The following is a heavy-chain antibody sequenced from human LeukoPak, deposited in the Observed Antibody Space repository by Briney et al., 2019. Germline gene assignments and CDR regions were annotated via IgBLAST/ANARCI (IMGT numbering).Heavy chain of an antibody. V-gene: IGHV1-18*01. CDR3: ARDIGAGGSPYYFDY. Sequence: ASVKVSCKASGYTFTSYGISWVQQAPGQGLEWMGWISAYNGNTNYAQKLQGRVTMTTDTSTSTAYMELRSLRSDDTAVYYCARDIGAGGSPYYFDYWGQGTLVTVSS. CDR1: GYTFTSYG. D-gene: IGHD2-15*01. J-gene: IGHJ4*02. CDR2: ISAYNGNT.